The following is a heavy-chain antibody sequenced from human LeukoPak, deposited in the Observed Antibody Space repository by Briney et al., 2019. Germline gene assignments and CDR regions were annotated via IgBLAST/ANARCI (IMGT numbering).Heavy chain of an antibody. CDR3: ARDRADCGGDCYRAFDI. D-gene: IGHD2-21*02. J-gene: IGHJ3*02. V-gene: IGHV1-69*13. CDR2: IIPIFGTA. CDR1: GGTFSSYA. Sequence: ASVKVSCKASGGTFSSYAISWVRQAPGQGLEWMGGIIPIFGTANYAQKFQGRVTITADESTSTAYMELSSLRSEDTAVYYCARDRADCGGDCYRAFDIWGQGTMVTASS.